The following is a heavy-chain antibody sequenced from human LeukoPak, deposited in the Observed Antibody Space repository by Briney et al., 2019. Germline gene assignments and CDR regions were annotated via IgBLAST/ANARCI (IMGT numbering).Heavy chain of an antibody. CDR3: ATEDPATVTTYGFDS. CDR2: ISGTKTFI. Sequence: GGSLRLSCAASGFTFSSYGMSWVRQAPGKGLEWLSSISGTKTFIYYLAAVRGRFTISRDNTKNSVYLQMNNVTTEDTAVYYCATEDPATVTTYGFDSWGQGTLVTVSS. V-gene: IGHV3-21*01. J-gene: IGHJ4*02. CDR1: GFTFSSYG. D-gene: IGHD4-17*01.